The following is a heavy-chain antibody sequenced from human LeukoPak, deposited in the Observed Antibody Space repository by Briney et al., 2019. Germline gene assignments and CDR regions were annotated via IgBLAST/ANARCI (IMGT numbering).Heavy chain of an antibody. Sequence: PGGSLRLSCAASGFTVSSNCMSWVRQAPGKGLEWVSVIYSGGGTYYADSVKGRFTISRDNSKNTLYLQMNSLRAEDTAVYYCARDTSGSPGAFDIWGQGTMVTVSS. V-gene: IGHV3-66*01. J-gene: IGHJ3*02. D-gene: IGHD1-26*01. CDR1: GFTVSSNC. CDR3: ARDTSGSPGAFDI. CDR2: IYSGGGT.